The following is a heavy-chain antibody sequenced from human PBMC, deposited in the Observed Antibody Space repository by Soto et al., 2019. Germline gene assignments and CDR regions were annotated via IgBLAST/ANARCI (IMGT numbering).Heavy chain of an antibody. CDR2: IKQDGSEK. V-gene: IGHV3-7*05. CDR3: ARDFGALTTVTTSVSY. J-gene: IGHJ4*02. D-gene: IGHD4-17*01. CDR1: GFTFSSYW. Sequence: GSLRLSCAASGFTFSSYWMSWVRQAPGKGLEWVANIKQDGSEKYYVDSVKGRFTISRDNAKNSLYLQMNSLRAEDTAVYYCARDFGALTTVTTSVSYWGQGTLVTVSS.